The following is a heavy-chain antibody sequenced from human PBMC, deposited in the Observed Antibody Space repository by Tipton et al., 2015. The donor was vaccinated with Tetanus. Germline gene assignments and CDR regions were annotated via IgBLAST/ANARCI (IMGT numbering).Heavy chain of an antibody. J-gene: IGHJ4*02. CDR2: MYYRGST. V-gene: IGHV4-59*01. CDR3: ARGGGPAPGW. CDR1: GGSISTYY. D-gene: IGHD6-19*01. Sequence: TLSLTCTVSGGSISTYYWSWIRQPPGKGVERIGYMYYRGSTNYYPSLKSRVTLSVATSTNQFPLDLSSVTAADAAVYYCARGGGPAPGWWGQRPLV.